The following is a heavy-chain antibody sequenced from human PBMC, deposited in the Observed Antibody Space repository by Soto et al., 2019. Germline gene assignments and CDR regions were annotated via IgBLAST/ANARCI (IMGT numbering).Heavy chain of an antibody. Sequence: SETLSLTCTVSGGSISSYYWSWIRQPPGKGLEWIGYIYYSGSTNYNPSLKSRVTISVDTSKNQFSLKLSSVTAADTAVYYCARFAVGDYVLDYWGQGTLVTVS. J-gene: IGHJ4*02. CDR2: IYYSGST. V-gene: IGHV4-59*01. CDR3: ARFAVGDYVLDY. D-gene: IGHD4-17*01. CDR1: GGSISSYY.